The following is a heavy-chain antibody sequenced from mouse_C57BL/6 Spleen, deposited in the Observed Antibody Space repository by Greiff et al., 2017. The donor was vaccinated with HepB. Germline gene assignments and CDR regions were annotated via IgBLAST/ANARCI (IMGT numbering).Heavy chain of an antibody. Sequence: QVQLQQPGAELVMPGASVKLSCKASGYTFTSYWMHWVKQRPGQGLEWIGEIDPSDSYTNYNQKFKGKSTLTVDKSSSTAYMQLSSLTSEDSAVYYCARLRCCDWFAYWGHGTLVTVSA. CDR3: ARLRCCDWFAY. V-gene: IGHV1-69*01. CDR1: GYTFTSYW. CDR2: IDPSDSYT. D-gene: IGHD3-3*01. J-gene: IGHJ3*01.